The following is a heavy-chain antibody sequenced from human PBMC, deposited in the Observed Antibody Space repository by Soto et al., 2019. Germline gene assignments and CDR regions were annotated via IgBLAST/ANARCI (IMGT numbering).Heavy chain of an antibody. D-gene: IGHD2-8*01. CDR1: GFTFSENY. V-gene: IGHV3-72*01. J-gene: IGHJ4*02. Sequence: EVQLVESGGGSVQPGGSLRLSCAASGFTFSENYMDWVRQAPGKGLEWAARVRNRANSYSTDYAAAVKGRFTISRDDSKNSLYLQMTILRAEDTAVYYCVRVRLGASTRVFDYWGQGTLVTVSS. CDR3: VRVRLGASTRVFDY. CDR2: VRNRANSYST.